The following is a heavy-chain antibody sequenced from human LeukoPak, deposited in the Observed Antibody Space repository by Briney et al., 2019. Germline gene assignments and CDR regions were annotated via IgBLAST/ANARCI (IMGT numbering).Heavy chain of an antibody. CDR2: IKQDGSEK. CDR1: GFTFSSYW. D-gene: IGHD5-24*01. Sequence: PGGSLRLSCAASGFTFSSYWMSWVRQAPGKGLEWVANIKQDGSEKYYADSVKGRFSISRDNAKNSLYLQMNSLRAEDTAVYYCARGLMPTVITYYFDYWGQGTLVTVSS. CDR3: ARGLMPTVITYYFDY. J-gene: IGHJ4*02. V-gene: IGHV3-7*01.